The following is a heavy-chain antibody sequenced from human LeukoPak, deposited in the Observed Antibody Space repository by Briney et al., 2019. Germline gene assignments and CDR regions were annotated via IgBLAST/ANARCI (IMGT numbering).Heavy chain of an antibody. J-gene: IGHJ3*02. CDR2: ISSSSSTI. CDR3: ARDPRRVVGDASDI. V-gene: IGHV3-48*01. Sequence: PPGGSLRLSCAASGFTFSSYSMNWVRQAPGKGLEWVSYISSSSSTIYYADSVKGRFTISRDNAKNSLYLQMNSLRAEDTAVYYCARDPRRVVGDASDIWGQGTMVTVSS. CDR1: GFTFSSYS. D-gene: IGHD2-15*01.